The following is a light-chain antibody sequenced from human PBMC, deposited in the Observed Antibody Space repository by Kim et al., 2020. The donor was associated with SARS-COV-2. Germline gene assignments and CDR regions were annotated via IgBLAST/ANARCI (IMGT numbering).Light chain of an antibody. CDR1: SLRSDY. CDR2: GKN. V-gene: IGLV3-19*01. J-gene: IGLJ3*02. Sequence: AWGQTVRLTCQGDSLRSDYASCYQQKPGQAPVLVIYGKNNRPSGIPDRFSGSSSGNTASLTITGAQAEDEADYYCNSRDSSGNHLVFGGGTKLTVL. CDR3: NSRDSSGNHLV.